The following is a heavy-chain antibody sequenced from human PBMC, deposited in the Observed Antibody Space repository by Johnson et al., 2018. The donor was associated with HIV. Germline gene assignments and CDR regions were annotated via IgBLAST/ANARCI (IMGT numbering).Heavy chain of an antibody. CDR2: ISYDGSNK. D-gene: IGHD3-10*01. V-gene: IGHV3-30*03. CDR1: GFTFSSYG. CDR3: ARDRHGSGRPNAFDL. Sequence: QVQLVESGGGVVQPGRSLRLSCAASGFTFSSYGMHWVRQAPGKGLEWVAVISYDGSNKYYADSVKGRFTISRDNSKNTLYLQMNSLRAEDTGVYHCARDRHGSGRPNAFDLWGRGTKVTV. J-gene: IGHJ3*01.